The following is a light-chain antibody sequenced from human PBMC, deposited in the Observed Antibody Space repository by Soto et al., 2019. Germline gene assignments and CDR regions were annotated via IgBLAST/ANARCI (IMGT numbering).Light chain of an antibody. CDR1: QSVSSY. Sequence: EIVLTQSPATLSLSPGERATLSCRASQSVSSYLAWYQQKPGQAPRLLIYDASNRATGIPARFSGGGSGTDFTVTIGILEPEDFAFYYCQQRFNWPRFTFGQGTKLEIK. CDR2: DAS. J-gene: IGKJ2*01. V-gene: IGKV3-11*01. CDR3: QQRFNWPRFT.